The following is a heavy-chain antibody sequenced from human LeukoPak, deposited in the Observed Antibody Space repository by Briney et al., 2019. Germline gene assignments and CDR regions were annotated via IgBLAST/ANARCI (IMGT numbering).Heavy chain of an antibody. Sequence: SETLSLTCTVSGGSISSYYWSWIRQPPGKGLEWIGYIYYSGSTNYNPSLKSRVTTSVDTSKNQFSLKLSSVTAADTAVYYCASLTPPVRFGELLLGLFDYWGQGTLVTVSS. D-gene: IGHD3-10*01. CDR2: IYYSGST. CDR3: ASLTPPVRFGELLLGLFDY. J-gene: IGHJ4*02. V-gene: IGHV4-59*08. CDR1: GGSISSYY.